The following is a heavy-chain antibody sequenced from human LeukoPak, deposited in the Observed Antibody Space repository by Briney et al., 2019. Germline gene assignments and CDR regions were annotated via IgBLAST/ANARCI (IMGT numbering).Heavy chain of an antibody. D-gene: IGHD4-17*01. J-gene: IGHJ5*02. CDR1: GGSISSHY. CDR3: ARDDGAYVDDWARWFDP. CDR2: IYYSGST. Sequence: SETLSLTCTVSGGSISSHYWSWIRQPPGKGLEWIGYIYYSGSTKYNPSLKSRVTIAIDTSKNQFSLKLSSATAADTAVYYCARDDGAYVDDWARWFDPWGQGTLVTVSS. V-gene: IGHV4-59*11.